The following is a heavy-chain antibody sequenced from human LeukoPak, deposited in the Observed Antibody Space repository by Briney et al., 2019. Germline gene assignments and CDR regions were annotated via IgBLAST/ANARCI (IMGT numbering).Heavy chain of an antibody. D-gene: IGHD1-1*01. Sequence: PSETLSLTSVVSGYSISSGYYWGWVRQPPGKGLEWIGNIYHSGSTYYNPSLKSRVTMSVDTSKNQVSLKLSSMTAADTAVYYCARACGNYCHYMDVWGKGTTVTVSS. V-gene: IGHV4-38-2*01. J-gene: IGHJ6*03. CDR1: GYSISSGYY. CDR3: ARACGNYCHYMDV. CDR2: IYHSGST.